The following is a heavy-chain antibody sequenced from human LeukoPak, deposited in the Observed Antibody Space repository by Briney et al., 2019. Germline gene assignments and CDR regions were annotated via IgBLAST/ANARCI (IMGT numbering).Heavy chain of an antibody. J-gene: IGHJ4*02. V-gene: IGHV3-23*01. D-gene: IGHD6-13*01. Sequence: PGGSLRLSCAASGFTFSSYAMSWVRQAPGKGLEWVSAITGSGASKYYADSVKGRFTISRDNSKNTLYLQMNSLRAEDTAVYYCAKGGSSWYYFDYWGRGTLVTASS. CDR1: GFTFSSYA. CDR3: AKGGSSWYYFDY. CDR2: ITGSGASK.